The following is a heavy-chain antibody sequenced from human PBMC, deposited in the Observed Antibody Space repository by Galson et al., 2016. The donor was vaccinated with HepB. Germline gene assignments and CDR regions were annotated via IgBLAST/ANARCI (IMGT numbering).Heavy chain of an antibody. CDR2: IKAKAAGETT. CDR1: GFSFNDAW. Sequence: SLRLSCAASGFSFNDAWMSWVRQAPGKGLEWVGRIKAKAAGETTEYAAPVKDRFIISRDDSKNTLYLQMNSLKTEDTAVYYCSWDSRRGDYWGQGTLVTVSS. V-gene: IGHV3-15*01. D-gene: IGHD1-26*01. CDR3: SWDSRRGDY. J-gene: IGHJ4*02.